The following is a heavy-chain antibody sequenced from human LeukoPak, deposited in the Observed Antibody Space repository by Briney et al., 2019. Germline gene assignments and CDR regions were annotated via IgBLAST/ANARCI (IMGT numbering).Heavy chain of an antibody. CDR3: ARDAPKVRYDY. J-gene: IGHJ4*02. V-gene: IGHV4-61*01. CDR1: GGSVSSGSYY. CDR2: IYYSGST. Sequence: PSETLSLTCTVSGGSVSSGSYYWSWIRQPPGKGQEWIGYIYYSGSTNYNPSLKSRVTISVDTSKNQFSLKLSSVTAADTAVYYCARDAPKVRYDYWGQGTLVTVSS.